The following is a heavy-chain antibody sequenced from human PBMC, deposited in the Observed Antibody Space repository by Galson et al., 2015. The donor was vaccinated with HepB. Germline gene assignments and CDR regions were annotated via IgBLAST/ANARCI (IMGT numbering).Heavy chain of an antibody. CDR3: ARVAIPLAATARGASYYFDY. Sequence: SVKVSCKASGYTFTGYYMHWVRQAPGQGLEWMGWINPNSGGTNYAQKFQGRVTMTRDTSISTAYMELSRLRSDDTAVYYCARVAIPLAATARGASYYFDYWGQGTLVTVSS. CDR2: INPNSGGT. V-gene: IGHV1-2*02. CDR1: GYTFTGYY. D-gene: IGHD2-15*01. J-gene: IGHJ4*02.